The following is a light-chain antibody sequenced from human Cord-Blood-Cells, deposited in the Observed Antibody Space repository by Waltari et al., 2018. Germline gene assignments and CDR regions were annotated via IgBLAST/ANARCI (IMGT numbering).Light chain of an antibody. Sequence: DIQMTQSPSSLSASVGDRVPITCRASQSISSYFNWYQQKPGKAPQLLIYAAASLQSGVPSRFSGSGSGTDFTLTISSLQPEDFATYYCQQSYSTPYTLGQGTKLEIK. CDR3: QQSYSTPYT. CDR2: AAA. CDR1: QSISSY. V-gene: IGKV1-39*01. J-gene: IGKJ2*01.